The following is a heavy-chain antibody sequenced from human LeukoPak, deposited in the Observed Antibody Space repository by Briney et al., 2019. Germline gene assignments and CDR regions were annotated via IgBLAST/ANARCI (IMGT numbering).Heavy chain of an antibody. CDR1: GGSISSSSYY. Sequence: SETPSLTCTVSGGSISSSSYYWGWIRQPPGKGLEWIGSIYYSGSTYYNPSLKSRVILSLDKSANQFSLNLSSVTAADTAVYYCARFSPRAMGNYLDFWGQGTLVTVSS. CDR3: ARFSPRAMGNYLDF. V-gene: IGHV4-39*07. J-gene: IGHJ4*02. CDR2: IYYSGST. D-gene: IGHD7-27*01.